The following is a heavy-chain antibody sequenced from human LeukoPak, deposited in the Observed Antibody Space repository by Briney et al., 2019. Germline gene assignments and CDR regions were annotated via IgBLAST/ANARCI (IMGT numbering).Heavy chain of an antibody. CDR2: INDDGSFR. CDR1: GITFSGAW. J-gene: IGHJ1*01. D-gene: IGHD3-10*01. Sequence: PGGSLRLSCAASGITFSGAWMHWVRQAPGKGLVWVSRINDDGSFRRYANSVKGRFTISRDNVKNTLFLQMDSLRAEDTVVYYCARVSGPGMNEYYHLWGQGTLVTVSS. CDR3: ARVSGPGMNEYYHL. V-gene: IGHV3-74*01.